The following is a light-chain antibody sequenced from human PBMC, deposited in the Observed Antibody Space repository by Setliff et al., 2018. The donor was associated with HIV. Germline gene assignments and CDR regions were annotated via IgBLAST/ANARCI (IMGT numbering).Light chain of an antibody. J-gene: IGLJ3*02. CDR1: SGSIASNY. CDR2: EDN. Sequence: NFMLTQPHSVSESPGKTVTISCTRSSGSIASNYVQWYQQRPGGSPTTVIYEDNQRPSGVPDRFSGSIDSSSNSASLTISGLKTEDEADYYCQSYDSSNHWVFGGGTKVTVL. CDR3: QSYDSSNHWV. V-gene: IGLV6-57*01.